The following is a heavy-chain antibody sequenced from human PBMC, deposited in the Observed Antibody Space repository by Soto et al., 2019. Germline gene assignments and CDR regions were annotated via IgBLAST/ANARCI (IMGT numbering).Heavy chain of an antibody. Sequence: EVQLVESGGGLVQPGGSLRLSCAASGFTFSSYWMSWVRQAPGKGLEWVANIKQDGSEKYYVDSVKGRFTISSDNAKNSLYLQMNSLRAEHTAVYYCARDRYCSGGRCYSWDYWGQGTLVTVSS. D-gene: IGHD2-15*01. V-gene: IGHV3-7*01. CDR1: GFTFSSYW. CDR3: ARDRYCSGGRCYSWDY. J-gene: IGHJ4*02. CDR2: IKQDGSEK.